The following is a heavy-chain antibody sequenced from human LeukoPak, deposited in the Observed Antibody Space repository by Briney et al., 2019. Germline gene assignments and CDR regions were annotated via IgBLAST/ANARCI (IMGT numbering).Heavy chain of an antibody. J-gene: IGHJ4*02. Sequence: PGRFLRLSCAASGFTFSSYAMHWVRQVPGKGLEWVAVIWYDGSNKYYADSVKGRFTISRDNSKNTLYLQMNSLRAEDTAVYYCARDLAAFDYWGQGTLVTVSS. CDR2: IWYDGSNK. V-gene: IGHV3-33*08. CDR1: GFTFSSYA. CDR3: ARDLAAFDY.